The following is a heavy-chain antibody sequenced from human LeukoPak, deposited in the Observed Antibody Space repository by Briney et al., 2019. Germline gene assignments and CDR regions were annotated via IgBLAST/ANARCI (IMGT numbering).Heavy chain of an antibody. D-gene: IGHD3-10*01. V-gene: IGHV4-59*03. CDR2: VFYTGST. J-gene: IGHJ1*01. Sequence: SETLSLTCSFPGDSITYYFWSWVRQPPGKGLEWIGYVFYTGSTNYNPSLMSRVTISLDTSKNQFSLRLTSVTAADTAVYCCATGRVYYASEFWGQGAPVTVSS. CDR3: ATGRVYYASEF. CDR1: GDSITYYF.